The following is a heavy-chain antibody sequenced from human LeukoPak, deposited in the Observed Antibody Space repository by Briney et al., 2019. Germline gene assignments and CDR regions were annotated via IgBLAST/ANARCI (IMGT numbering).Heavy chain of an antibody. J-gene: IGHJ4*02. Sequence: LRLSCAASGFTVSSNYMSWIRQPPGKGLEWIGYIYYSGSTNYNPSLKSRVTISVDTSKNQFSLKLSSVTAADTAVYYCARAGYYYDSSGYYYFDYWGQGTLVTVSS. V-gene: IGHV4-59*02. CDR3: ARAGYYYDSSGYYYFDY. CDR2: IYYSGST. CDR1: GFTVSSNY. D-gene: IGHD3-22*01.